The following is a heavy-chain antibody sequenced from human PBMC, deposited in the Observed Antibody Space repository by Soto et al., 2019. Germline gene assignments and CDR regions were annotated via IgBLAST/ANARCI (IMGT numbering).Heavy chain of an antibody. CDR3: ARMWSGYNSY. V-gene: IGHV4-34*01. J-gene: IGHJ4*02. CDR2: INHSGST. D-gene: IGHD6-25*01. Sequence: SETLSLTCAVYGGSFSGYYWSWIRQPPGKGLEWIGEINHSGSTNYNPSLKSRVSISVDRSKNQFSLKLSSVTAADSAVYYCARMWSGYNSYRGQGTLVTVSS. CDR1: GGSFSGYY.